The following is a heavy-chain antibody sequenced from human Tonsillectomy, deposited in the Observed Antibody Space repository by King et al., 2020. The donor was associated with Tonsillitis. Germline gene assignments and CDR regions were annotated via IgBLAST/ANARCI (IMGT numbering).Heavy chain of an antibody. Sequence: VQLQESGPGLVKPSENLSLTCTVSGGSISSYYWSWLRQPPGKGLEWIGYIYYSGSTNYNPSLKSRVTISVDTSKNQFSLKLSSVTAADTAVYYCARTLYSSSWYGFDYWGQGTLVTVSS. J-gene: IGHJ4*02. CDR2: IYYSGST. CDR3: ARTLYSSSWYGFDY. V-gene: IGHV4-59*01. D-gene: IGHD6-13*01. CDR1: GGSISSYY.